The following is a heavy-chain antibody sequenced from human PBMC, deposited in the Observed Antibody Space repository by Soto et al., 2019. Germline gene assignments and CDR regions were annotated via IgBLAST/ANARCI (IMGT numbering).Heavy chain of an antibody. V-gene: IGHV4-34*01. J-gene: IGHJ6*02. CDR2: INHSGST. Sequence: PSETLSLTCAVYGGSFSGYYWSRIRQPPGKGLEWIGEINHSGSTNYNPSLKSRVTISVDTSKNQFSLKLSSVTAADTAVYYCARGRREIVVVPAARISHYYYGMDVWGQGTTVTVSS. CDR3: ARGRREIVVVPAARISHYYYGMDV. CDR1: GGSFSGYY. D-gene: IGHD2-2*01.